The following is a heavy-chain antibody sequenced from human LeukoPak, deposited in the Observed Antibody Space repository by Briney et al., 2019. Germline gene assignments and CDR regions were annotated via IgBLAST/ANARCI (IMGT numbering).Heavy chain of an antibody. CDR3: ATWYCSGYTWGYFQH. D-gene: IGHD2-15*01. V-gene: IGHV1-24*01. J-gene: IGHJ1*01. CDR2: FDPEDGET. CDR1: AYTLTELS. Sequence: ASVKVSCKVSAYTLTELSMHWVRQAPGKGLEWMGGFDPEDGETIYAQKFQGRVTMTEDTSTDTAYMELSSLRSEDTAVYYCATWYCSGYTWGYFQHWGQGTLVTVSS.